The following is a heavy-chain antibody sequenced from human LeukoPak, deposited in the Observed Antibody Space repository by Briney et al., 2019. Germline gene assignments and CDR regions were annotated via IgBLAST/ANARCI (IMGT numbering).Heavy chain of an antibody. D-gene: IGHD2-2*01. Sequence: GGSLRLSCTASGHTLRNYAITWVRQAPGKGVAWVSAIGGSGDSTHYADSVRGRFTISRDNSRDTLYLEMNSLGAEDTAVYYCARPGDPSYWYFDLWGRGTVVTVSS. CDR3: ARPGDPSYWYFDL. CDR1: GHTLRNYA. J-gene: IGHJ2*01. CDR2: IGGSGDST. V-gene: IGHV3-23*01.